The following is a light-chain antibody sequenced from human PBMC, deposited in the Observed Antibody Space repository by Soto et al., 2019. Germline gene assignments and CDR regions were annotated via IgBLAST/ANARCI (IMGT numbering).Light chain of an antibody. CDR2: ASF. CDR3: QQSYNIPYT. CDR1: QSIATF. V-gene: IGKV1-39*01. Sequence: DIQMTQSPSSLSVSVRDRVTITCRASQSIATFLHWSQQKPGKAPKLLIYASFNLQSGVPSRFSGSGSGTDFTLTISSLQHEDFATYYGQQSYNIPYTFGQGTKREIK. J-gene: IGKJ2*01.